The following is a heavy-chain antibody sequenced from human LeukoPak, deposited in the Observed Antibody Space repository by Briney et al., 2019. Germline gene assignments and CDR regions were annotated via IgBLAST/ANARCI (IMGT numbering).Heavy chain of an antibody. Sequence: GGTLRLSCAASGFTFSSYGMSWIRQAPGKGLEWVSAISGSGGSTYYADSVKGRFTISRDNSKNTLYLQMNSLRAEDTAVYYCAKGGYVRRAFDIWGQGTMVTVSS. CDR3: AKGGYVRRAFDI. CDR2: ISGSGGST. D-gene: IGHD3-10*02. J-gene: IGHJ3*02. V-gene: IGHV3-23*01. CDR1: GFTFSSYG.